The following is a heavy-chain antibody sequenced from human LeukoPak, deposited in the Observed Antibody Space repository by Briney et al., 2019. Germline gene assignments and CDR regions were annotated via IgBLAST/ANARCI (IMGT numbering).Heavy chain of an antibody. Sequence: AASVKVSCKASGYTFTGYYIHWVRQAPGQGLEWVGWINPKSGGTNYAQRFQGRVTMTRDTSISTAYMELSRLRSDDTAVYYCARAYGAGYYYYMDVWGKGTTVTISS. CDR2: INPKSGGT. J-gene: IGHJ6*03. CDR1: GYTFTGYY. V-gene: IGHV1-2*02. D-gene: IGHD4-17*01. CDR3: ARAYGAGYYYYMDV.